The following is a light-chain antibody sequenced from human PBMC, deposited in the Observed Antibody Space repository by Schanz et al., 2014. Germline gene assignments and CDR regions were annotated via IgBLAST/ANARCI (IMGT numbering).Light chain of an antibody. J-gene: IGLJ3*02. CDR3: SSYTGSSTQV. V-gene: IGLV2-14*01. Sequence: QSVLTQPASVSGSPGQSITISCTGTSSDVGGYNYVSWYQQHPGKAPKLMIYEVSKRPSGVPDRFSGSKSGNTASLTISGLQTEDEADYYCSSYTGSSTQVFGGGTKLTVL. CDR2: EVS. CDR1: SSDVGGYNY.